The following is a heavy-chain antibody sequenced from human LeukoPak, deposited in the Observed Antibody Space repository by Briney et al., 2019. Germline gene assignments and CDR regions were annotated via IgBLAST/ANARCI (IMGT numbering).Heavy chain of an antibody. CDR2: ISGGGSGT. J-gene: IGHJ4*02. Sequence: GGSLRLSCAPSGFTFSSYAMSWVRQAPGKGLEWVAVISGGGSGTYYADSVKGRFTISRDNSKNTLYLQMNSLRGEDTAIYYCAKEGQRFSSDFDYWGQGTLVTVS. V-gene: IGHV3-23*01. CDR3: AKEGQRFSSDFDY. CDR1: GFTFSSYA. D-gene: IGHD6-25*01.